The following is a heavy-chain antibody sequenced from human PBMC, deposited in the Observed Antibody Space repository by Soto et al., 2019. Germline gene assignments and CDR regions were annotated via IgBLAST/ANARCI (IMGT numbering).Heavy chain of an antibody. CDR3: AKDIMTTVTTNAFDI. Sequence: EVQLVESGGGLVQPGRSLRLSCAASGFTFDDYAMHWVRQAPGKGLEWVSGISWNSGSIGYADSVKGRFTISRDNAKNSLYLQMNSMRAEDTALYYCAKDIMTTVTTNAFDIWGQGTMVTVSS. J-gene: IGHJ3*02. CDR2: ISWNSGSI. V-gene: IGHV3-9*01. CDR1: GFTFDDYA. D-gene: IGHD4-17*01.